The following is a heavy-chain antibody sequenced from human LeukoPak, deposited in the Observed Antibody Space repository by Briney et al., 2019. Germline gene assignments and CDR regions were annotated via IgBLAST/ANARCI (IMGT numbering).Heavy chain of an antibody. Sequence: GGSLRLSCAASGFTFSSYAMSWVRQAPGKGLGWVSAISGSGAGTYYADSVKGRFTISRDNSKNTLYLQMNSLRADDTAVYYCAKGSYSSGWANRCWGQGTLVTVSS. CDR3: AKGSYSSGWANRC. D-gene: IGHD6-19*01. CDR2: ISGSGAGT. CDR1: GFTFSSYA. V-gene: IGHV3-23*01. J-gene: IGHJ4*02.